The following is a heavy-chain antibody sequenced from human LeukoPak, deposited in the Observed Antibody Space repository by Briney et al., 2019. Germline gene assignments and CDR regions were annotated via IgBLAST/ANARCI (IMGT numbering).Heavy chain of an antibody. CDR2: ISSSSSYI. CDR3: ARGTDYSNYVGDY. D-gene: IGHD4-11*01. Sequence: GGSLRLSCAACGFTFRMYSLNWVRQAPGKRMEWVSSISSSSSYIYYADSVKGRFTISRDNAKNSLYLQMNSLRAEDTAVYYCARGTDYSNYVGDYWGQGTLVTVSS. V-gene: IGHV3-21*01. J-gene: IGHJ4*02. CDR1: GFTFRMYS.